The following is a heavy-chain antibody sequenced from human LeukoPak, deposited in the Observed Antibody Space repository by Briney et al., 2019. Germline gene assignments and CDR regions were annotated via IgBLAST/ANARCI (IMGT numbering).Heavy chain of an antibody. V-gene: IGHV4-30-4*01. CDR2: IYYSGST. Sequence: SQTLSLTCTVSGGSISSGDYYWSWIRQPPGEGLEWIGYIYYSGSTYYNPSLKSRVTISVDTSKNQFSLKLSSVTAADTAVYYCARDLLNEGNHLDYWGQGTLVTVSS. J-gene: IGHJ4*02. CDR1: GGSISSGDYY. CDR3: ARDLLNEGNHLDY. D-gene: IGHD4-23*01.